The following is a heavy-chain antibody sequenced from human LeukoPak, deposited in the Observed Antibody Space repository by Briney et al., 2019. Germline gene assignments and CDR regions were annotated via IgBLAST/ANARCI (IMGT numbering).Heavy chain of an antibody. V-gene: IGHV4-34*01. Sequence: SETLSLTCAVYGGSFSGYYWSWIRQPPGKGLEWIGEINHSGSTNYNPSLKSQVTISVDTSKNQFSLKLSSVTAADTAVYYCARLWAPYCRRGSCYLSSFDYWGQGTLVIVSS. CDR1: GGSFSGYY. J-gene: IGHJ4*02. CDR2: INHSGST. CDR3: ARLWAPYCRRGSCYLSSFDY. D-gene: IGHD2-15*01.